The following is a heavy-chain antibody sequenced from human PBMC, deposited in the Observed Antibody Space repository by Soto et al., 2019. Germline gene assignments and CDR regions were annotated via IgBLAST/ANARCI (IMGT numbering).Heavy chain of an antibody. Sequence: GGSLRLSCAASGFTFSSYSMNWVRQAPGKGLEWVSSISSSSSYIYYADSVKGRFTISRDNAKNSLYLQMNSLRAEDTAVYYCARVSSSWYYFDYWGQGTLVTVSS. D-gene: IGHD6-13*01. CDR2: ISSSSSYI. CDR3: ARVSSSWYYFDY. J-gene: IGHJ4*02. V-gene: IGHV3-21*01. CDR1: GFTFSSYS.